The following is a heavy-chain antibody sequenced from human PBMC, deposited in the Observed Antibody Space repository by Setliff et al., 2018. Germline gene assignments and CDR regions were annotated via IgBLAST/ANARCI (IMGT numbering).Heavy chain of an antibody. V-gene: IGHV4-61*09. Sequence: SETLSLTCTVSGDSISSGYYYWTWIRQSAGKGLEWIGHFYTSGNTNYNPSLKSRVTISVDTSKNQFSLTPSSVTAADTAVYYCAREWGSNGWAFDIWGQGTMVTVSS. CDR2: FYTSGNT. CDR1: GDSISSGYYY. J-gene: IGHJ3*02. D-gene: IGHD3-16*01. CDR3: AREWGSNGWAFDI.